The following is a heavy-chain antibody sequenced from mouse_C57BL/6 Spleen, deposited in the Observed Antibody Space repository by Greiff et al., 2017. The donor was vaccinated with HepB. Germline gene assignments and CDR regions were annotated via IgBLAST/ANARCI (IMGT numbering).Heavy chain of an antibody. CDR2: ISSGSSTI. CDR1: GFTFSDYG. Sequence: EVKLMESGGGLVKPGGSLKLSCAASGFTFSDYGMHWVRQAPEKGLEWVAYISSGSSTIYYADTVKGRFTISRDNAKNTLFLQMTSLRSEDTAMYYCARQGYYYGSPYAMDYWGQGTSVTVSS. D-gene: IGHD1-1*01. V-gene: IGHV5-17*01. J-gene: IGHJ4*01. CDR3: ARQGYYYGSPYAMDY.